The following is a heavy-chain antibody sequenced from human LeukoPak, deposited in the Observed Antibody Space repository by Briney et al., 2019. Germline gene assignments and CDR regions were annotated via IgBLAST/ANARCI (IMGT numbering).Heavy chain of an antibody. CDR1: GGSISSYY. V-gene: IGHV4-59*01. CDR3: ARVDDCSNGVCPRFDY. D-gene: IGHD2-8*01. CDR2: ISYSGST. J-gene: IGHJ4*02. Sequence: PSETLSLTCTVSGGSISSYYWSWIRQPPGKGLEWIGHISYSGSTNYNPSLKSRVSISIDTSQKQFSLKVSSVTAADTAVYYCARVDDCSNGVCPRFDYWGQGTLVIVSS.